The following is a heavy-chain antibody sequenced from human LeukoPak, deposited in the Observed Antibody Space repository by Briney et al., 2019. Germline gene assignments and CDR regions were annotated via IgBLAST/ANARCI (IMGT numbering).Heavy chain of an antibody. CDR1: GYTFTSRG. V-gene: IGHV1-18*01. Sequence: ASEKVSCKASGYTFTSRGISWVRQAPGQGLEWMGWINGDSGNTNYAQKFQGRVTMTRDTSTNTAYMELRSLRSDDTAVYYCGRDEVSGGWYNHWGQGTLVTVSS. J-gene: IGHJ4*02. D-gene: IGHD6-19*01. CDR3: GRDEVSGGWYNH. CDR2: INGDSGNT.